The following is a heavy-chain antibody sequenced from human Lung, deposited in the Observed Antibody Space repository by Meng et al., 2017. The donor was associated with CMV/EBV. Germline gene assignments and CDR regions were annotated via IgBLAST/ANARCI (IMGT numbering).Heavy chain of an antibody. J-gene: IGHJ4*02. V-gene: IGHV1-2*02. CDR3: ARIASSGSYYPFDY. D-gene: IGHD1-26*01. CDR1: GYTFNGYY. Sequence: SGYTFNGYYMHCVRQAPGQGLEWMGWINPNSGGTNYAQKFQGRVTMTRDTSISTAYMELSRLRSDDTAVYYCARIASSGSYYPFDYWGQGTLVTVSS. CDR2: INPNSGGT.